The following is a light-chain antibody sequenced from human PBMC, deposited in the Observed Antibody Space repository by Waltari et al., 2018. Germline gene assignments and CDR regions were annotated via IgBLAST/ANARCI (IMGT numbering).Light chain of an antibody. CDR1: QSHLFSDGKIY. Sequence: VVMTQTPPSLPGTIGRVHPFPCRSSQSHLFSDGKIYLNWFHQTPGQSPRRLIYKVSNRESGVPDRFSGSGSVTDFTLKISSVEAEDVGVYFCMQGASWPPTFGQGTRVEI. V-gene: IGKV2-30*01. CDR2: KVS. J-gene: IGKJ1*01. CDR3: MQGASWPPT.